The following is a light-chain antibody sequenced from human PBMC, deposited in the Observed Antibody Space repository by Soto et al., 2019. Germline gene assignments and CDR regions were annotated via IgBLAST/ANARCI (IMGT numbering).Light chain of an antibody. CDR1: QSILSSSNNKNS. CDR2: WAS. V-gene: IGKV4-1*01. CDR3: HQFYNTLT. J-gene: IGKJ4*01. Sequence: DIVMTQSPDSLAVSLGERATINCKSSQSILSSSNNKNSLAWYQQKPGQPPKLLIYWASTRESGVPDRFSGRGSGTDFTLTISSLQAEDVAVYYCHQFYNTLTFGGGTKVEI.